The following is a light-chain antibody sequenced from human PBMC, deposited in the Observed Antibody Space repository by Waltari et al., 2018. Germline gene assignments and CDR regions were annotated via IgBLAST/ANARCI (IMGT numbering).Light chain of an antibody. CDR1: HSNIGNNY. CDR3: GTWDSSLSGAV. J-gene: IGLJ7*01. CDR2: EDS. V-gene: IGLV1-51*02. Sequence: QSVLTQPPSVSAAPGQRVTISCPGGHSNIGNNYVSWYRQFPGTAPKLLSYEDSERPSGVPGRFSGSKSGTSATLDITGLQAGDEADYYCGTWDSSLSGAVFGGGTHLTVL.